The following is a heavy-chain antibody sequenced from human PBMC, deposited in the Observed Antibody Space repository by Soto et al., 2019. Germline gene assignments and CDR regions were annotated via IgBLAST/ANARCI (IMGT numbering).Heavy chain of an antibody. V-gene: IGHV4-30-2*01. CDR1: GGSISSGGYS. J-gene: IGHJ4*02. D-gene: IGHD3-22*01. CDR3: ACAYYYDSSGYYVDY. Sequence: ASETLSLTCAVSGGSISSGGYSWSWIRQPPGKGLEWIGYIYHSGSTYYNPSLKSRVTISVDRSKNQFSLKLSSVTAADTAVYYCACAYYYDSSGYYVDYWGQGTLVTVSS. CDR2: IYHSGST.